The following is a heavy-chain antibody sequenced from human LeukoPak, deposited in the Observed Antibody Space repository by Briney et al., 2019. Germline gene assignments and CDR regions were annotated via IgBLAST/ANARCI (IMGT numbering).Heavy chain of an antibody. Sequence: GGSLRLSCAASGFTFSSYWMSWVRQAPGKGLEWVANIKQDGSEKYYVDSVKGRLTISRDNAKNSLYLQMNSLRAEDTAVYYCARVRAYGDYVFDYWGQGTLVTVSS. CDR1: GFTFSSYW. CDR3: ARVRAYGDYVFDY. D-gene: IGHD4-17*01. V-gene: IGHV3-7*01. J-gene: IGHJ4*02. CDR2: IKQDGSEK.